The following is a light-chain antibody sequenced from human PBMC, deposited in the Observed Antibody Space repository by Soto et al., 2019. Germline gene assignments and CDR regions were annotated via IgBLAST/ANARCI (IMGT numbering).Light chain of an antibody. Sequence: DIQMTQSPSTLSAALRDRVTLTCRASQNIGSWVAWYQQKPGKAPKLLIYDASTLESGVPSRFSGSGSGTKFTLTISSLQPDDFATYYCQQYDTYVTFGGGTKVEIK. V-gene: IGKV1-5*01. CDR1: QNIGSW. CDR3: QQYDTYVT. J-gene: IGKJ4*01. CDR2: DAS.